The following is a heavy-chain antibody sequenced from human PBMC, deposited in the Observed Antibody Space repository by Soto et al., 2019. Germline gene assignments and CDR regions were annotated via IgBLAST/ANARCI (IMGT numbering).Heavy chain of an antibody. J-gene: IGHJ4*02. V-gene: IGHV1-69*06. CDR2: IIPIFGTA. Sequence: SVKVSCKASGGTFSSYAISWVRQAPGQGLEWMGGIIPIFGTANYAQKFQGRVTITADKSTSTAYMDLSSLRSEDTAVYYCARVGRGYSGYDRYYFDYGGQGTLVPVSS. D-gene: IGHD5-12*01. CDR1: GGTFSSYA. CDR3: ARVGRGYSGYDRYYFDY.